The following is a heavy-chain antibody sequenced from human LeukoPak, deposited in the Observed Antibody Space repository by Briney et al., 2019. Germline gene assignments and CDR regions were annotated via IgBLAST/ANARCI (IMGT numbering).Heavy chain of an antibody. D-gene: IGHD6-19*01. Sequence: SETLSLTCTVSGGSISRSRYYWGWVRQPPGKGLEWIGSIYYSGSTYYNPSLKSRVTISVDTSKNQFSLKLSSVTAADTAVYYCARVGSSWYLAVAATFDYWGQGTLVTVSS. J-gene: IGHJ4*02. CDR1: GGSISRSRYY. CDR2: IYYSGST. V-gene: IGHV4-39*07. CDR3: ARVGSSWYLAVAATFDY.